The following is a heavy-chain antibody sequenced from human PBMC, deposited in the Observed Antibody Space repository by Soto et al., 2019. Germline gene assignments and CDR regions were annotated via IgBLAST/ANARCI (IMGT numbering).Heavy chain of an antibody. J-gene: IGHJ4*02. CDR2: FDPEDGET. CDR1: GNTLVDLS. V-gene: IGHV1-24*01. Sequence: QVQLVQSGTEVKKPGASVRVSCKVSGNTLVDLSMHWVRQAPGKGLEWMGGFDPEDGETIYAQNFQGRLSVADDTSADAAYMELSSLRSEDTAVYYCATIRGVGAEMAAFEHWGQGTLVTVSP. CDR3: ATIRGVGAEMAAFEH. D-gene: IGHD1-26*01.